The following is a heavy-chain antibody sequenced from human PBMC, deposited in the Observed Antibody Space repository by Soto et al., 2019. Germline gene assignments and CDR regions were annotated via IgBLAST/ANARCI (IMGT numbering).Heavy chain of an antibody. CDR3: ARVGVLIAAAGSFDY. D-gene: IGHD6-13*01. Sequence: ETLSLTCTVSGGSIRSYYWSWIRQPPGKGLEWIGYIHYSGSTNYNPSLKSRVTISVDTSKNQFSLKLSSVTAADTAVYHCARVGVLIAAAGSFDYWGQGTLVTVSS. J-gene: IGHJ4*02. V-gene: IGHV4-59*01. CDR1: GGSIRSYY. CDR2: IHYSGST.